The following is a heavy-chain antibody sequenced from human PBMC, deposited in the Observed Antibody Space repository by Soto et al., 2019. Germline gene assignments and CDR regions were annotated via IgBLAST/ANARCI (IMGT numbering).Heavy chain of an antibody. Sequence: GESLKISCKGSGYSFTSYWIGWVRQMPGKGLEWMGIIYPGDSDTRYSPSFQGQVTISADKSISTAYLQWSSLKASDTAMYYCACITVAGKGGYYFDYWGQGTLVTVSS. J-gene: IGHJ4*02. D-gene: IGHD6-19*01. CDR1: GYSFTSYW. CDR2: IYPGDSDT. CDR3: ACITVAGKGGYYFDY. V-gene: IGHV5-51*01.